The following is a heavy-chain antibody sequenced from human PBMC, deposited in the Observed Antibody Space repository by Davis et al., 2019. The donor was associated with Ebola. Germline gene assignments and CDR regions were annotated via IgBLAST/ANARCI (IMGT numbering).Heavy chain of an antibody. J-gene: IGHJ6*02. V-gene: IGHV1-2*02. Sequence: SVNVSCKASGYTFTGSYMHCARQVPGQGPEWMGWINPNSGGTNYAQKLQGRVTMTTDTSTSTAYMELSSLRSEDTAVYYCARDSGIAARPRGDYYYYYGMDVWGQGTTVTVSS. CDR2: INPNSGGT. D-gene: IGHD6-6*01. CDR1: GYTFTGSY. CDR3: ARDSGIAARPRGDYYYYYGMDV.